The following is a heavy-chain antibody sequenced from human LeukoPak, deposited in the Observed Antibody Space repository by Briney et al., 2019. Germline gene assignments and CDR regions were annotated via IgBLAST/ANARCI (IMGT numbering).Heavy chain of an antibody. CDR2: IYLSGST. Sequence: SETLSLTCAVSGGSISSGGYSWSWLRQPPGKGLEWIGYIYLSGSTYYNPSLKSRVTISVDRSKNQFSLKLSSVTAADTAVYYCARGALNDYVWGSYQYYFDYWGQGTLVTVSS. V-gene: IGHV4-30-2*01. D-gene: IGHD3-16*02. J-gene: IGHJ4*02. CDR1: GGSISSGGYS. CDR3: ARGALNDYVWGSYQYYFDY.